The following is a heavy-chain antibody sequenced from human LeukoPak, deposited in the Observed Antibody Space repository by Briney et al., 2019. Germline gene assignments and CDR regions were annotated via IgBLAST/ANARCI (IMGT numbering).Heavy chain of an antibody. J-gene: IGHJ6*02. D-gene: IGHD1-26*01. CDR1: GFTFSSYA. V-gene: IGHV3-30-3*01. CDR2: ISYDGSNK. CDR3: ARGGSYAFSHYYYGMDV. Sequence: PGRSLRLSCVASGFTFSSYAMHWVRQAPGKGLEWVAVISYDGSNKYYADSVKGRFTISRDNSKNTLYLQMTSLRAEDTAVYYCARGGSYAFSHYYYGMDVWGQGTTVTVSS.